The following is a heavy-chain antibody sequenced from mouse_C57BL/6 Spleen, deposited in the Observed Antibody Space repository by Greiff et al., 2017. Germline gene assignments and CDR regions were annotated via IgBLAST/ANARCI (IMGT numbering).Heavy chain of an antibody. V-gene: IGHV1-59*01. J-gene: IGHJ2*01. CDR1: GYTFTSYW. CDR3: ARGPTVVGGYFDY. CDR2: IDPSDSYT. D-gene: IGHD1-1*01. Sequence: QVQLQQPGAELVRPGTSVKLSCKASGYTFTSYWMLWVKQRPGQGLEWIGVIDPSDSYTNYNQKFKGKATLTVDTSSSTAYMQLSSLTSEDSAVYYCARGPTVVGGYFDYWGQGTTLTVSS.